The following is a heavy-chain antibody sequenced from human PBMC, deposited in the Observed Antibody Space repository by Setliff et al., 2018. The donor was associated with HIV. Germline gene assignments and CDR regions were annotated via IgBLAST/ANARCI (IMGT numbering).Heavy chain of an antibody. CDR3: ARRTFGSGRFDP. CDR2: VHSTLST. J-gene: IGHJ5*02. Sequence: NPSETLSLTCTVSGDSMTSGSFYWSWVRQLAGKGLEWIGQVHSTLSTNYNPSLKSRLSISADTSKNQFSLNLRFVTAADTALYYCARRTFGSGRFDPWGQGTPVTVSS. V-gene: IGHV4-61*09. CDR1: GDSMTSGSFY. D-gene: IGHD6-19*01.